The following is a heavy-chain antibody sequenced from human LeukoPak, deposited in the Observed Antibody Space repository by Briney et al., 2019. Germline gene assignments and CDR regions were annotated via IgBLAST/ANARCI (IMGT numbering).Heavy chain of an antibody. J-gene: IGHJ3*02. D-gene: IGHD1-20*01. CDR2: IKEDGSEK. V-gene: IGHV3-7*01. Sequence: GGSLRLSCAASGFTFDDYGMSWVRQAPGKGLEWVANIKEDGSEKYYVDSVKGRFTISRDNAKNSLYLQMNSLRAEDTAVYYRARDEYNWNVDAFDIWGQGTVVTVSS. CDR3: ARDEYNWNVDAFDI. CDR1: GFTFDDYG.